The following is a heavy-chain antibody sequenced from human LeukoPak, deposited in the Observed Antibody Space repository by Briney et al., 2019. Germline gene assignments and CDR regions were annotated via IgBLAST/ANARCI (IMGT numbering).Heavy chain of an antibody. J-gene: IGHJ5*02. D-gene: IGHD3-16*01. CDR1: GYSCTSHY. CDR3: ARDTSEGDYAWWFDP. Sequence: ASVKVSYKASGYSCTSHYMHWVRQAPGQGLEWMGLINPRGTATRYAESFQGRLTLTRDLSTSTDYMELSSLRSDDTAVYFCARDTSEGDYAWWFDPWGQGTLVTVAS. V-gene: IGHV1-46*01. CDR2: INPRGTAT.